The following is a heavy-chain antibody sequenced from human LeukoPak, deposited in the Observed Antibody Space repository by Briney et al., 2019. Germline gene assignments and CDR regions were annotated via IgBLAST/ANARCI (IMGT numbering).Heavy chain of an antibody. V-gene: IGHV3-21*01. CDR3: ARDPSRRDGYNGI. CDR1: GFTFSSYS. Sequence: PGGSLRLSCAASGFTFSSYSMNWVRQAPGKGLEWVSSISSSSSYIYYADSVKGRFTISRDNAKNSLYLQMNSLRAEDTAVYYCARDPSRRDGYNGIRGQGTMVTVSS. CDR2: ISSSSSYI. J-gene: IGHJ3*02. D-gene: IGHD5-24*01.